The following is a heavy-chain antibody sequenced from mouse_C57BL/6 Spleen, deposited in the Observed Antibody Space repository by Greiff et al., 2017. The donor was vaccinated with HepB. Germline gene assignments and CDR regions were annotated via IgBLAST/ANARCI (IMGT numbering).Heavy chain of an antibody. Sequence: QVQLQQPGTELVKPGASVKLSCKASGYTFTSYWMHWVKQRPGKGLEWIGNINPSNGGTNYNEKFKSKATLTVDKSSSTAYMQLSSLTSEDSAVYYCARGGYSNYAWFAYWGQGTLVTVSA. V-gene: IGHV1-53*01. CDR1: GYTFTSYW. J-gene: IGHJ3*01. D-gene: IGHD2-5*01. CDR2: INPSNGGT. CDR3: ARGGYSNYAWFAY.